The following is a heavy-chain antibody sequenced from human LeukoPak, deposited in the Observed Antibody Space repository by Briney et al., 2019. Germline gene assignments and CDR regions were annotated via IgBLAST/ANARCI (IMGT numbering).Heavy chain of an antibody. D-gene: IGHD2-21*02. CDR2: IYYSGST. CDR3: ARGVVVTAFLVWFDP. J-gene: IGHJ5*02. Sequence: SSETLSLTCTVSGGSISSSSYYWGWIRQPPGKGLEWIGSIYYSGSTYYNPSLKSRVTISVDTSKNQFSLKLSSVTAADTAVYYCARGVVVTAFLVWFDPWGQGTLVTVSS. V-gene: IGHV4-39*07. CDR1: GGSISSSSYY.